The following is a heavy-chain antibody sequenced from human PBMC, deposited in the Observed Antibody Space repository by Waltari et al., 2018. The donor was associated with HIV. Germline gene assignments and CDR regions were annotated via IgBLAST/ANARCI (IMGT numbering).Heavy chain of an antibody. D-gene: IGHD3-22*01. Sequence: EVQLLESGGDLQQPGGSLRLSCAASGFIFSSYAMGWVRQAPGRGLEWVSSINGGTTGTFYAYSVKGRFTISRDSSKNTLYLQMNSLRAEDTAVYYCAKDRSYDSSGYFDYWGEGTLVTVSS. CDR3: AKDRSYDSSGYFDY. CDR2: INGGTTGT. J-gene: IGHJ4*02. V-gene: IGHV3-23*01. CDR1: GFIFSSYA.